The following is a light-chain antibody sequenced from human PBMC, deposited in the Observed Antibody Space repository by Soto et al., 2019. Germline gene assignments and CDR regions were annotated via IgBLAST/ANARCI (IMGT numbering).Light chain of an antibody. CDR1: QSVSSGY. Sequence: EVVLTQSPGTLSLSPGERATLSCRASQSVSSGYLGWYQQKPGQAPRLLIYGASSRATGIPDRFSGSGSRTDCTLSISRLDPDDFAVYFYHQYTYSPSTFG. CDR2: GAS. V-gene: IGKV3-20*01. CDR3: HQYTYSPST. J-gene: IGKJ1*01.